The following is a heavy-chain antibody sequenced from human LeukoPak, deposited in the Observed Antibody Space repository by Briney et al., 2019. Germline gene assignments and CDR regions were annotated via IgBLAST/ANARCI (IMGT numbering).Heavy chain of an antibody. CDR2: ISGSGGST. J-gene: IGHJ5*02. CDR1: GFTFSSYA. D-gene: IGHD3-10*01. Sequence: GGSLRLSCAASGFTFSSYAMSWVRQAPGKGLEWVSAISGSGGSTYYADSVKGRFTISRDNSKNTLYLQINSLRAEDTAVYYCAKTPYYYGSGNNWFDPWGQGTLVTVSS. V-gene: IGHV3-23*01. CDR3: AKTPYYYGSGNNWFDP.